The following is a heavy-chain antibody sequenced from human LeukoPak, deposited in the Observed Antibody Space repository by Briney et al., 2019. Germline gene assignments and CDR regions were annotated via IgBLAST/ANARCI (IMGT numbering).Heavy chain of an antibody. V-gene: IGHV4-30-4*01. J-gene: IGHJ4*02. CDR3: ARVGELSAMVRGYYFDY. D-gene: IGHD3-10*01. CDR2: IYYSGST. CDR1: GGSIGSGDYY. Sequence: PSQTLSLTCTVSGGSIGSGDYYWSWIRQPPGKGLGWIGYIYYSGSTYYNPSLKSRVTISVDTSKNQFSLKLSSVTAADTAVYYCARVGELSAMVRGYYFDYWGQGTLVIVSS.